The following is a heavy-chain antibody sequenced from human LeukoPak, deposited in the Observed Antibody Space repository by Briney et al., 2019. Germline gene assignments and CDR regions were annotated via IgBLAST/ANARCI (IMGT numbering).Heavy chain of an antibody. CDR1: GFTFSSYS. CDR2: ISSSSSYI. D-gene: IGHD3-22*01. CDR3: ATGLGHYYDY. V-gene: IGHV3-21*01. J-gene: IGHJ4*02. Sequence: GGSLRLSCAASGFTFSSYSMNWVRQAPGKGLEWVSSISSSSSYIYYADSVKGRFTISRDNARTTVYLQMSSLRPDDTATYYCATGLGHYYDYWGQGTPVIVSS.